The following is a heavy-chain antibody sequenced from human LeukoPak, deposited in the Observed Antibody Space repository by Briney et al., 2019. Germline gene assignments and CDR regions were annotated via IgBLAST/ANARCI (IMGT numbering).Heavy chain of an antibody. CDR3: ARGPAIRYGSGTYYNLPRYYYGMDV. Sequence: ASVKVSCKASGYGFTGYYIHWVRQAPGQGLEWMGWVNPNSGGTNYAQRFQSWVTMTRDTSISTAYMELTRLRSDDTAVYFCARGPAIRYGSGTYYNLPRYYYGMDVWGQGTTVTVSS. CDR2: VNPNSGGT. V-gene: IGHV1-2*04. CDR1: GYGFTGYY. D-gene: IGHD3-10*01. J-gene: IGHJ6*02.